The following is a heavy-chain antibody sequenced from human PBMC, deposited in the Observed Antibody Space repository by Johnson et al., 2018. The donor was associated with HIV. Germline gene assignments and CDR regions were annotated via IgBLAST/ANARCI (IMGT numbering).Heavy chain of an antibody. D-gene: IGHD5-12*01. CDR2: SDGAGNT. Sequence: MQLVESGGGLIQPGGSLRLSCAASGFTVSSNYMSWVRQAPGKGLEWVSTVSDGAGNTYYADSVKGRFTISRDNSKNTLYLQMKSLRAEDTAVYYCAREGGYSGYEGVGHTNDAFDIWGQGTMVTVSS. CDR3: AREGGYSGYEGVGHTNDAFDI. J-gene: IGHJ3*02. V-gene: IGHV3-53*01. CDR1: GFTVSSNY.